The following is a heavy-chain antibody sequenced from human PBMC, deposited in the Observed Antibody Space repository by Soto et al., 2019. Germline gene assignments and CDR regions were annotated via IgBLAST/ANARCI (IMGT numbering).Heavy chain of an antibody. CDR3: AGPPYGSSSWDGYFQH. V-gene: IGHV3-30*03. CDR2: ISYDGSTK. CDR1: GFTFSSYG. D-gene: IGHD6-13*01. Sequence: QVQLVESGGGVVQPGRSLRLSCAASGFTFSSYGMHWVRQAPGKGLEWVAVISYDGSTKDYADSVKGRFTISRDNSKNXRYLQMNSLRAEDTAVYYCAGPPYGSSSWDGYFQHWGQGTLVTVSS. J-gene: IGHJ1*01.